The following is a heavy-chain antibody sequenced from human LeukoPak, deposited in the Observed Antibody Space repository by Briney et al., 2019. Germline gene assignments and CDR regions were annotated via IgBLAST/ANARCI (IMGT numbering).Heavy chain of an antibody. CDR3: ARDGSGSGWSYYFDY. J-gene: IGHJ4*02. D-gene: IGHD6-19*01. V-gene: IGHV4-4*07. CDR2: IYTSGST. Sequence: SETLSLTCTVSGGSISSYYWSWIRQPAGKGLGWIGRIYTSGSTNYNPSLKSRVTMSVDTSKNQFSLKLSSVTAADTAVYYCARDGSGSGWSYYFDYWGQGTLVTVSS. CDR1: GGSISSYY.